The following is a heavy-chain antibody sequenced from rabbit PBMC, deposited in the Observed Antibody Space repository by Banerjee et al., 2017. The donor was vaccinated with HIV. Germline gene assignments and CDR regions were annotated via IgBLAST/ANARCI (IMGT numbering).Heavy chain of an antibody. D-gene: IGHD4-1*01. Sequence: QEQLEESGGDLVKPGASLTLTCTASGFSFSSSYWICWVRQAPGKGLDWVACIYTGSSGSTYYASWAKGRLTISKTSSTTVTLQVTNLTAADTATYFCARDDGGSGWNFNLWGPGTLVTVS. J-gene: IGHJ4*01. CDR3: ARDDGGSGWNFNL. CDR2: IYTGSSGST. V-gene: IGHV1S45*01. CDR1: GFSFSSSYW.